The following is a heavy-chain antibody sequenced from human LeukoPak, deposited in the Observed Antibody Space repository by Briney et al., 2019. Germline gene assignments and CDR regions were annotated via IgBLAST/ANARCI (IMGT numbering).Heavy chain of an antibody. J-gene: IGHJ4*02. CDR2: INWNGGST. CDR1: GFTFSSYG. D-gene: IGHD3-9*01. Sequence: GGSLRLSCAASGFTFSSYGMSWVRQAPGKGLEWVSGINWNGGSTGYADSVKGRFTISRDNAKNSLYLQMNSLRAEDTALYYCARALGRLRYFDWLFLWGQGTLVTVSS. V-gene: IGHV3-20*04. CDR3: ARALGRLRYFDWLFL.